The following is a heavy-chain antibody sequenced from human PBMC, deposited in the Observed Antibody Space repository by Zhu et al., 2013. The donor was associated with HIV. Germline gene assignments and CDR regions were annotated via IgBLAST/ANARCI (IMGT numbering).Heavy chain of an antibody. CDR2: IIPIFGTA. J-gene: IGHJ3*02. Sequence: QVHLVQSGAEVKGPGSSVRVSCKPSGGHFNTHTISWLRQAPGQGLQWMGGIIPIFGTANYAQKFQGRVTITADESTSTAYMELSSLRSEDTAVYYCASLSGNYFRALDIWGQGTMVTVSS. CDR3: ASLSGNYFRALDI. CDR1: GGHFNTHT. D-gene: IGHD1-26*01. V-gene: IGHV1-69*01.